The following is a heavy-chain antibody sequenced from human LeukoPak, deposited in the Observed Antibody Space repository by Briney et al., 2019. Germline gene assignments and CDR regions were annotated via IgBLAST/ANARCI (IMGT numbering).Heavy chain of an antibody. Sequence: PSETLSLTCTVSGGSISSYYWSWIRQPPGKGLEWIGYIYYSGSTNYNPSLKSRVTISVDTSKNQFSLKLSSVTAADTAVYYCARHTPPHRPAAAGPHLNWFDPWGQGTLVTVSS. CDR3: ARHTPPHRPAAAGPHLNWFDP. CDR2: IYYSGST. D-gene: IGHD6-13*01. V-gene: IGHV4-59*08. J-gene: IGHJ5*02. CDR1: GGSISSYY.